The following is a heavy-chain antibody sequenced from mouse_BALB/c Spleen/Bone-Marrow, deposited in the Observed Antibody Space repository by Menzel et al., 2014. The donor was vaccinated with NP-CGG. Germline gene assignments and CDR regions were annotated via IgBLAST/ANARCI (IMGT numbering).Heavy chain of an antibody. D-gene: IGHD1-1*01. CDR2: INPVSSTI. J-gene: IGHJ1*01. CDR1: GFDFSRYW. Sequence: EVKLVESGGGLVQPGGSLKLSCAASGFDFSRYWMSWVRQVPGKGLEWIGEINPVSSTINYTPSLKDKFIISRDNAKNTLYLQMSKVRSEDTALYYCARLNYYGNLFVWGAGTTVTVSS. CDR3: ARLNYYGNLFV. V-gene: IGHV4-1*02.